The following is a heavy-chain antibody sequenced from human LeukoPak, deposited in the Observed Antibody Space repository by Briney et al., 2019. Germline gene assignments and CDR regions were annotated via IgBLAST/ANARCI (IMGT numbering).Heavy chain of an antibody. CDR1: GFTYSSYA. D-gene: IGHD3-16*01. CDR3: AKSRYPGGED. Sequence: GGSLRLSCAASGFTYSSYAMSWVRQGPGKGLEWVSAISGSGGSTYYADAVKGRFTISRDNSKNTLYLQMNSLRDEDTAVYYCAKSRYPGGEDWGQGTLVTVAS. J-gene: IGHJ4*02. CDR2: ISGSGGST. V-gene: IGHV3-23*01.